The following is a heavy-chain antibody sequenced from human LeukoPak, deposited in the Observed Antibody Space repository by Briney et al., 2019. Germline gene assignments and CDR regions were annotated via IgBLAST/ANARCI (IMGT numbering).Heavy chain of an antibody. Sequence: GGSLRLSCAASGFTFSMFWMSWVRQAPGKGLEWVANIKQDGSEKYYVDSVKGRFTISRDNAKNSLYLQMNSLRAEDTAVYYCARRYDYVWGNDRYPFGSEDYWGQGTLVTVSS. CDR3: ARRYDYVWGNDRYPFGSEDY. V-gene: IGHV3-7*01. D-gene: IGHD3-16*02. J-gene: IGHJ4*02. CDR2: IKQDGSEK. CDR1: GFTFSMFW.